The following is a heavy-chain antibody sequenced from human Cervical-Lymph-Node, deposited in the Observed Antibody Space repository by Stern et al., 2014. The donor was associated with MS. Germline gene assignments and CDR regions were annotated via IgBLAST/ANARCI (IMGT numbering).Heavy chain of an antibody. CDR2: IWYDGSNR. CDR1: GFTFSSSG. J-gene: IGHJ1*01. CDR3: AREGGNTAEYFQH. V-gene: IGHV3-33*01. Sequence: QVQLVESGGGVVQPGRSLRLSCAASGFTFSSSGMHWVRQAPGKGLEWLAIIWYDGSNRYYADSVKGRFTISRDNSKNTLYLQMNSLRAEDTAVYYCAREGGNTAEYFQHWGQGTLLTVSS. D-gene: IGHD4-23*01.